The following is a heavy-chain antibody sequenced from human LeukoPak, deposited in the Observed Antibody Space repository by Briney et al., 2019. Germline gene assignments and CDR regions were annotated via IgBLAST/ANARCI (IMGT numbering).Heavy chain of an antibody. Sequence: PGGSLRLSCAASGFTFSSYSMNWVRQAPGKGLEWVGRIKTKTDGGTSDYAAPVKGRFTISRDDSENTLYLQMNSLETEDTAIYYCSTEIRWEEPNLDFWGQGTLVTVSS. CDR1: GFTFSSYS. D-gene: IGHD1-26*01. CDR3: STEIRWEEPNLDF. CDR2: IKTKTDGGTS. V-gene: IGHV3-15*01. J-gene: IGHJ4*02.